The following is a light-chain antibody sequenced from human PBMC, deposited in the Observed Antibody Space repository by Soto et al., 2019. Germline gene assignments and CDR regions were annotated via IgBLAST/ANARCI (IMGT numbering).Light chain of an antibody. V-gene: IGKV2-28*01. Sequence: DIVLTQSPLSLPVTPGEPASISCRSSQSLLHSNGNIYLDWYLQKPGQSPPLLIYLGSIRASGVPDRFSGSGSGTDFTLKITRVEAEDVGVYYCMQAIQAPRTFGLGTKVEI. CDR1: QSLLHSNGNIY. CDR3: MQAIQAPRT. J-gene: IGKJ1*01. CDR2: LGS.